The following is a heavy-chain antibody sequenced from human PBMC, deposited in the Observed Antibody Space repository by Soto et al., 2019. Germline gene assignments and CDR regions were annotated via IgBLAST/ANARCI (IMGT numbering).Heavy chain of an antibody. V-gene: IGHV4-34*01. CDR2: INHSGST. J-gene: IGHJ6*02. D-gene: IGHD3-22*01. Sequence: SETLSLTCAVYGGSFSGYYWSWIRQPPGKGLEWIGEINHSGSTNYNPSLQSRVTIPVDTSKNQFSLRLSSVTAADTAVYYCARFIRYYYDSSGYYRIYYYYGMDVWGQGTTVTVSS. CDR1: GGSFSGYY. CDR3: ARFIRYYYDSSGYYRIYYYYGMDV.